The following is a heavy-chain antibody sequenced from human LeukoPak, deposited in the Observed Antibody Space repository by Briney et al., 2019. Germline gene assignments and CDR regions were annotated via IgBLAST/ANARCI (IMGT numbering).Heavy chain of an antibody. V-gene: IGHV1-2*02. CDR1: GYTFTGYY. D-gene: IGHD3-10*01. Sequence: ASVKVSCKASGYTFTGYYMHWVRQAPGQGLEWMGWINPNSGGTNYAQKFQGRVTMTRDTSTSTAYVELSRLRSDDTAVYYCARGYYGSGSYYEFDYWGQGTLVTVSS. CDR3: ARGYYGSGSYYEFDY. J-gene: IGHJ4*02. CDR2: INPNSGGT.